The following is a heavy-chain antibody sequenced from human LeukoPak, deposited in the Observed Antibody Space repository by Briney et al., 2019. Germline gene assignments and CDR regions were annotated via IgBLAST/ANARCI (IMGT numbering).Heavy chain of an antibody. J-gene: IGHJ5*02. CDR1: GFTFDDYA. V-gene: IGHV3-43*02. Sequence: PGGSLRLSCAASGFTFDDYAMHWVRRAPGKGLEWVSLISGDGGSTYYADSVKGRFTISRDNSKNSLYLQMNSLRTEDTAFYYCAKGLMGSGYYNWFDPWGQGTLVIVSS. CDR3: AKGLMGSGYYNWFDP. D-gene: IGHD3-3*01. CDR2: ISGDGGST.